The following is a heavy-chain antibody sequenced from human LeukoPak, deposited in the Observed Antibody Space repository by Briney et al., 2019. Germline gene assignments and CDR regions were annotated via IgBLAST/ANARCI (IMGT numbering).Heavy chain of an antibody. CDR1: GYSFTSHY. J-gene: IGHJ4*02. CDR3: ARDPHYYGSGSYLY. Sequence: GASVKVSCKASGYSFTSHYMHWVRQAPGQGLEWMGWISAYNGNTNYAQKLQGRVTMTTDTSTSTAYMELRSLRSDDTAVYYCARDPHYYGSGSYLYWGQGTLVTVSS. V-gene: IGHV1-18*04. D-gene: IGHD3-10*01. CDR2: ISAYNGNT.